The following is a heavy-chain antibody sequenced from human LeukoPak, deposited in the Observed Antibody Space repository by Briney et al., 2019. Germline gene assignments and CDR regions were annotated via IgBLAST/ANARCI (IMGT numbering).Heavy chain of an antibody. CDR2: ISSDGSNA. D-gene: IGHD3-10*01. CDR1: GFXFSSYG. CDR3: AKDLSGRKGPFDY. Sequence: GGSLRLSCAASGFXFSSYGIHWVRQAPGKGLEWVAVISSDGSNAYYADSVKGRFTMSRDNSKNTLFVQMNSLRAEDTAVYYCAKDLSGRKGPFDYWGQGTLVTVSS. V-gene: IGHV3-30*18. J-gene: IGHJ4*02.